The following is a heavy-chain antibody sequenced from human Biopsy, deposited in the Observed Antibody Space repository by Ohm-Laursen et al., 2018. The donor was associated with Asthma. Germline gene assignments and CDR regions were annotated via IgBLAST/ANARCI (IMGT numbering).Heavy chain of an antibody. CDR1: GFTFGDYW. CDR2: IKHDGSEK. CDR3: ARTFHFWSPYHAEHYQL. Sequence: SLRLSCAASGFTFGDYWMSWVRQVPGHGLEWVANIKHDGSEKNHVDSLKGRFTISRDNAKNLLFLQMNSLRAEDTAVYYCARTFHFWSPYHAEHYQLWGQGTLVTVSS. J-gene: IGHJ1*01. D-gene: IGHD3-3*01. V-gene: IGHV3-7*01.